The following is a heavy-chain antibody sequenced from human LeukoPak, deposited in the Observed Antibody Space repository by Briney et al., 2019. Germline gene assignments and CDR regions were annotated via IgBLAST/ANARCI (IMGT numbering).Heavy chain of an antibody. J-gene: IGHJ6*01. V-gene: IGHV3-74*01. D-gene: IGHD3-16*01. CDR2: LNTDGSST. Sequence: PGGSLRLSCAASGFTFSGYWMHWVRQVPGKGLVWVSRLNTDGSSTSYADSVKGRFTISRDNATNTLYLQMNSLRAEDTAVYYCARDDAFRGVAMDVWGQGTTATVSS. CDR3: ARDDAFRGVAMDV. CDR1: GFTFSGYW.